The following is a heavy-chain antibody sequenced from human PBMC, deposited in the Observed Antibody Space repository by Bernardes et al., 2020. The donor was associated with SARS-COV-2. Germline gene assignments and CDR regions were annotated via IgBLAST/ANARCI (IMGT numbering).Heavy chain of an antibody. V-gene: IGHV3-21*01. Sequence: VGSLILSCAASGFTFSSYSMNWVRQAPGKGLEWVSSISSSSSYIYYADSVKGRFTISRDNAKNSLYLQMNSLRAEDTAVYYCARVRYFDWLLHYWGQGTLVTVSS. J-gene: IGHJ4*02. CDR2: ISSSSSYI. CDR3: ARVRYFDWLLHY. CDR1: GFTFSSYS. D-gene: IGHD3-9*01.